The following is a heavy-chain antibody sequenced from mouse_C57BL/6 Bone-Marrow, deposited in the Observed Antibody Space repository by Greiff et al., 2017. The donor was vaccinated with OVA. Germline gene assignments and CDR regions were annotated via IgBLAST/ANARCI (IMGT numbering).Heavy chain of an antibody. V-gene: IGHV1-64*01. J-gene: IGHJ3*01. Sequence: VQLQQPGAELVKPGASVKLSCKASGYTFTSYWMHWVKQRPGQGLEWIGMIHPNSGSTNYNEKFKSKATLTVDKSSSTAYMQLSSLTSEDSAVYYCARGGYYGSSYWSAYWGQGTLVTVSA. CDR3: ARGGYYGSSYWSAY. CDR1: GYTFTSYW. CDR2: IHPNSGST. D-gene: IGHD1-1*01.